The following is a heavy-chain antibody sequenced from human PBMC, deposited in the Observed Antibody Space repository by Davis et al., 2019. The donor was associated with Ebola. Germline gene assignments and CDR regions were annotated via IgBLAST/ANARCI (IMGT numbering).Heavy chain of an antibody. CDR2: IYTGDSDT. CDR1: DNTFTNYW. J-gene: IGHJ3*02. CDR3: ASLRRTITGMDDAFDI. V-gene: IGHV5-51*01. Sequence: GESLKISCKGSDNTFTNYWIGWVRQMPGKGLEWMGIIYTGDSDTRYSPSFRGQVTISADKSITTAYLHWSGLKASDTAMYYCASLRRTITGMDDAFDIWGQGTMVTVSS. D-gene: IGHD1-20*01.